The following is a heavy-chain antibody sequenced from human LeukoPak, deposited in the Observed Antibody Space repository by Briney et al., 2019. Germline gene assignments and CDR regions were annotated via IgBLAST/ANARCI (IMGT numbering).Heavy chain of an antibody. CDR2: ISDGGGST. J-gene: IGHJ5*02. CDR3: ARLRSKYWFDL. Sequence: LPGGSLRLSCAASGFAFSSQAMGWVRQAPGRGLEWVSAISDGGGSTYYADSVKGRFTISRGNAKNSLYLQMNSLRADDTAVYYCARLRSKYWFDLWGQGTLVTVSS. CDR1: GFAFSSQA. V-gene: IGHV3-23*01. D-gene: IGHD4-11*01.